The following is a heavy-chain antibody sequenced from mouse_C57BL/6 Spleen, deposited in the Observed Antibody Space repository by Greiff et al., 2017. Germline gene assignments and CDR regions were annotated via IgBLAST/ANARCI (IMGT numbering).Heavy chain of an antibody. CDR1: GYTFTSYW. V-gene: IGHV1-69*01. Sequence: QVQLQQPGAELVMPGASVKLSCKASGYTFTSYWMHWVKQRPGQDLEWIGEIDPSDSYTNYNQKFKGKSTLTVDKSSSTAYMQLSSLTSEDSAVYYCARWRANWDDWGQGTLVTVSA. CDR2: IDPSDSYT. J-gene: IGHJ3*01. CDR3: ARWRANWDD. D-gene: IGHD4-1*01.